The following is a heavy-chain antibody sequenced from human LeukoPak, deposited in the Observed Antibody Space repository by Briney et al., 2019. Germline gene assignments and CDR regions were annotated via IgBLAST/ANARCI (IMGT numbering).Heavy chain of an antibody. D-gene: IGHD4-17*01. CDR3: AKVQGHGDYVSSDAFDI. CDR1: GFTFNDYA. Sequence: GGSLRLSCAASGFTFNDYAMHWVRQAPGKGLEWVSGISWNSGSIGYADSVKGRFTISRDNAKNSLYLQMNSLRAEDMALYYCAKVQGHGDYVSSDAFDIWGQGTMVTVSS. CDR2: ISWNSGSI. V-gene: IGHV3-9*03. J-gene: IGHJ3*02.